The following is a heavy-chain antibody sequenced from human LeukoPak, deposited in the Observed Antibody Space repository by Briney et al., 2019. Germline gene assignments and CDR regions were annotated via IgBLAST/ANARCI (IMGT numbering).Heavy chain of an antibody. Sequence: GASVKVSCKASGYTFTTYGISWVRQAPGQGLEWMGWISVYNGNTNYTQKLQGGVTMTTDTSTSTAYMELRSLRSDDTAVYYCARDLSSGRITGMTSYFDYWGQGTPVTVSS. D-gene: IGHD1-20*01. V-gene: IGHV1-18*01. CDR1: GYTFTTYG. CDR2: ISVYNGNT. CDR3: ARDLSSGRITGMTSYFDY. J-gene: IGHJ4*02.